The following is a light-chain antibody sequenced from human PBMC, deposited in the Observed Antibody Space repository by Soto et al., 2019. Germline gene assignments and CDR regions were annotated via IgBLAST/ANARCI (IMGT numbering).Light chain of an antibody. CDR1: QGISGY. J-gene: IGKJ2*01. V-gene: IGKV1-9*01. CDR3: QQLYSYPVT. Sequence: DIQLTQSPSFLSASVGDRVTVTCRASQGISGYLAWYQQKPGKAPKLLIYATSTLQSGVPSRFSGRGSGTEFTLTISSLQPEDFATYYCQQLYSYPVTFGQGTKLENK. CDR2: ATS.